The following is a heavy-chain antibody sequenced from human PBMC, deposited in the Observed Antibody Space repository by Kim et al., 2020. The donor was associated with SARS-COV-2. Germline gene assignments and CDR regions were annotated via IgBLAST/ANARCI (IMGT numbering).Heavy chain of an antibody. V-gene: IGHV3-30*18. J-gene: IGHJ6*01. CDR2: ISFDGPPK. D-gene: IGHD2-2*01. Sequence: GGSLRLSCAASGFTFSSFGMHWVRQAPDRGLEWVALISFDGPPKHSAASVQGRFSFSRSCAHFTLSRHCHLLLTSTHSVYYCAKDRVQDIVVLPDGMDV. CDR3: AKDRVQDIVVLPDGMDV. CDR1: GFTFSSFG.